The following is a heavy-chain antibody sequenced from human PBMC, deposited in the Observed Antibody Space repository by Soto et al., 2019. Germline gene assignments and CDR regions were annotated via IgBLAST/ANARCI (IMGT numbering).Heavy chain of an antibody. D-gene: IGHD3-10*01. CDR2: IDPSDSYT. J-gene: IGHJ6*02. V-gene: IGHV5-10-1*01. CDR1: GYSFTSYW. Sequence: EVQLVQSGAEVKKPGESLRMSCKGSGYSFTSYWISWVRQMPGKGLEWMGRIDPSDSYTNYSPSFQGHVTISADKSISTAYLQWSSLKASDTAMYYCARLAMVRGVSTYGMDVWGQGTTVTVSS. CDR3: ARLAMVRGVSTYGMDV.